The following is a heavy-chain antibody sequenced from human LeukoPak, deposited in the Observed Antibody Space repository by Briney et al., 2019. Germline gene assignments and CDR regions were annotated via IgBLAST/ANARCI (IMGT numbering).Heavy chain of an antibody. D-gene: IGHD6-13*01. Sequence: AGGSLRLSCAASGFIFNYYSMNWVRQAPGKGLEWVSYISSSSSYTNYADSVKGRFTISRDNAKNSLYLQMNSLRAEDTAVYYCARAPIAAADTSYFDYWGQGTLVTVSS. CDR2: ISSSSSYT. V-gene: IGHV3-21*05. J-gene: IGHJ4*02. CDR1: GFIFNYYS. CDR3: ARAPIAAADTSYFDY.